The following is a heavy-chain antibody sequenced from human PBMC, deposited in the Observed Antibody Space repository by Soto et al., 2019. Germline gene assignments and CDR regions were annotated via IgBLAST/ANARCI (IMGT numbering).Heavy chain of an antibody. Sequence: SETLSLTCSVSGDSISNLDYFWAWIRQPPGQALEYIGFIYKSATTYYNPSFESRVAISVDTSKSQFSLNVTSVTAADTAVYFCARGRYCLTGRCFPNWFDSWGQGALVTVSS. V-gene: IGHV4-30-4*01. CDR2: IYKSATT. D-gene: IGHD7-27*01. J-gene: IGHJ5*01. CDR3: ARGRYCLTGRCFPNWFDS. CDR1: GDSISNLDYF.